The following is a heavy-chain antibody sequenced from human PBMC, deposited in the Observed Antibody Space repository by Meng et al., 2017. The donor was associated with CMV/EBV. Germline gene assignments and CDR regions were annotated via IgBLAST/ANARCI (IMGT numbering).Heavy chain of an antibody. D-gene: IGHD2-2*01. CDR2: IRFDGSNK. J-gene: IGHJ4*02. Sequence: GESLKISCAASGFTFSSYGMHWVRQPPGKGLEWVAFIRFDGSNKYYADSVKGRFTISRDNSKNTLYLQMNSLRAEDTAVYYCAKPRNLAFDIVVVPAAIFFDYWGQGTLVTVSS. CDR3: AKPRNLAFDIVVVPAAIFFDY. CDR1: GFTFSSYG. V-gene: IGHV3-30*02.